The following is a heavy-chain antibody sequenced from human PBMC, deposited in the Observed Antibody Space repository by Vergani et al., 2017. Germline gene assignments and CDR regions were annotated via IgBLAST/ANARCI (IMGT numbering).Heavy chain of an antibody. D-gene: IGHD6-13*01. J-gene: IGHJ4*02. CDR2: IYWNDDK. CDR1: GFSVSTSGVG. V-gene: IGHV2-5*01. CDR3: AQSGPVAAAVDY. Sequence: QITLKESGPTLVKPPQTLTLPCTFSGFSVSTSGVGVGWIRQPPGKALEWLALIYWNDDKRYSPSLKSRLTITKDTSKNQVVLTMTNMDPVDTATYYCAQSGPVAAAVDYWGQGTLVTVSS.